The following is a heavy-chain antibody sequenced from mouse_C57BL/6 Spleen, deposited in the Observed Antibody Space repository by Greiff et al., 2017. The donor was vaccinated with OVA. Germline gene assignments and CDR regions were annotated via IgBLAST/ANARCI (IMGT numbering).Heavy chain of an antibody. CDR1: GYTFTSYW. Sequence: VQLQQPGAELVKPGASVKLSCKASGYTFTSYWMQWVQQRPGQGLEWIGEIDPSDSYTNYNQKFKGKATMTVDTSSSTADMQLSSLTSEDSAVYYCARWGYYGSNAMDYWGQGTSVTVSS. CDR3: ARWGYYGSNAMDY. CDR2: IDPSDSYT. V-gene: IGHV1-50*01. J-gene: IGHJ4*01. D-gene: IGHD1-1*01.